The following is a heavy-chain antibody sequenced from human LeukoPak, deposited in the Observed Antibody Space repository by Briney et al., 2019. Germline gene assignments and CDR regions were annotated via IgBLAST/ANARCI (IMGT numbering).Heavy chain of an antibody. V-gene: IGHV1-18*01. J-gene: IGHJ4*02. Sequence: ASVKVSCKASGYTFSNYGISWVRQAPGQGLEWMGWISAYNGNTNYAQKLQGRVTMTTDTSTSTAYMELRSLRSDDTAVYYCARKGAARSLAFFDYWGQGTLVTVSS. CDR2: ISAYNGNT. CDR3: ARKGAARSLAFFDY. D-gene: IGHD6-6*01. CDR1: GYTFSNYG.